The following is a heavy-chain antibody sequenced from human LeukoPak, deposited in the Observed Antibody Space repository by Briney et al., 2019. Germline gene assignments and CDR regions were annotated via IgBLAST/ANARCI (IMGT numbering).Heavy chain of an antibody. CDR2: IYASGST. Sequence: SETLSLTCTVSGGSISSGTYYWTWIRQPAGKGLEWIGRIYASGSTNYNPSLKSRVTISVDTSKNQFSLKLRSVTAAATAVYYCVYCSGGSCPGYFQHWGQGTLVTVSS. J-gene: IGHJ1*01. CDR1: GGSISSGTYY. CDR3: VYCSGGSCPGYFQH. V-gene: IGHV4-61*02. D-gene: IGHD2-15*01.